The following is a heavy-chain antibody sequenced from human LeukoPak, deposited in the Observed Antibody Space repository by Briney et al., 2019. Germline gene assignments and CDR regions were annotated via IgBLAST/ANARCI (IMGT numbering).Heavy chain of an antibody. D-gene: IGHD3-10*01. CDR2: ISGSGSST. CDR3: AQTRLWFGELSTFDF. Sequence: GGSLRLSCAASGFTFSNCAMSWVRQAPGKGLEWVSTISGSGSSTYYADSVKGRFTISRDNSKNTLYLQMNSLRAEDTAIYYCAQTRLWFGELSTFDFWGQGTLVTVSS. J-gene: IGHJ4*02. CDR1: GFTFSNCA. V-gene: IGHV3-23*01.